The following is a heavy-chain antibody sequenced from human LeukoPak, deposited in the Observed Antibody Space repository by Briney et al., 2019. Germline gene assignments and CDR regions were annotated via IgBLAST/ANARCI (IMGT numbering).Heavy chain of an antibody. CDR3: ARREKSGAVAGSIDY. CDR2: IYYSGST. D-gene: IGHD6-19*01. CDR1: GGSISSSSYY. V-gene: IGHV4-39*01. Sequence: PSETLSLTCTVSGGSISSSSYYWGWLRQPPGKGLEWIGSIYYSGSTYYNPSLKSRVTISVDTSKNQFSLKLSSVTAADTAVYYCARREKSGAVAGSIDYWGQGTLVTVSS. J-gene: IGHJ4*02.